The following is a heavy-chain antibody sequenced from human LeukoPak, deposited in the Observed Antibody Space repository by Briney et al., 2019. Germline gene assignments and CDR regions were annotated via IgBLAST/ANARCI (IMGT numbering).Heavy chain of an antibody. CDR3: ARAKLDDCGGDCDQYVQH. Sequence: GASVKVSCKASGYTFPDYYFHWVRQAPGQGLEWMGWINPNNGGKQYAQKFQGRVTLTRDTSISTAYMELSRLTSDDTAVYYCARAKLDDCGGDCDQYVQHWGQGPLVTVSS. CDR2: INPNNGGK. J-gene: IGHJ1*01. V-gene: IGHV1-2*02. CDR1: GYTFPDYY. D-gene: IGHD2-21*02.